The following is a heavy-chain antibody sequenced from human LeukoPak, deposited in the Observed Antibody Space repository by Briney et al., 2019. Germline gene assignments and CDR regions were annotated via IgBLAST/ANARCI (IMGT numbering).Heavy chain of an antibody. V-gene: IGHV4-59*01. D-gene: IGHD3-10*01. Sequence: SETLSLTCIVSGGSISGYYWSWIRQPPGKGLEWIGYIYYSGSTNYNPSLKSRVAISVDTSKNQFSLKLSSVTAADTAVYYCASGGSTRLDVWGQGTTVTVSS. CDR2: IYYSGST. CDR3: ASGGSTRLDV. J-gene: IGHJ6*02. CDR1: GGSISGYY.